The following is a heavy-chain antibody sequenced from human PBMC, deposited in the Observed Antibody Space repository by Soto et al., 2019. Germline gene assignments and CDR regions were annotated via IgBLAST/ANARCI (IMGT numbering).Heavy chain of an antibody. Sequence: PSQTLSLTCAISGDSVSSNSAAWNWIRQSPSRGLEWLGRTYYRSKWYNDYAVSVKSRITINPDTSKNQFSLQLNSVTPEDTAVYYCARAFLEWLGPPPDWFDPWGQGTLVTVSS. CDR3: ARAFLEWLGPPPDWFDP. J-gene: IGHJ5*02. CDR1: GDSVSSNSAA. V-gene: IGHV6-1*01. D-gene: IGHD3-3*01. CDR2: TYYRSKWYN.